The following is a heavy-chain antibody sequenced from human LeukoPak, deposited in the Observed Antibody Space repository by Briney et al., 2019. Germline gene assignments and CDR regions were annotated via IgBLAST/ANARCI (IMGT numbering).Heavy chain of an antibody. D-gene: IGHD5-12*01. J-gene: IGHJ4*02. CDR2: ISSSSSYI. CDR3: ARATRGYRGYGPSGYYFDY. CDR1: GFTFSSYS. Sequence: PGGSLRLSCAASGFTFSSYSMNWVRQAPGKGLEWVSSISSSSSYIYYADSVKGRFTISRDNAKNSLYLQMNSLRAEDTAVYYCARATRGYRGYGPSGYYFDYWGQGTLVTVSS. V-gene: IGHV3-21*01.